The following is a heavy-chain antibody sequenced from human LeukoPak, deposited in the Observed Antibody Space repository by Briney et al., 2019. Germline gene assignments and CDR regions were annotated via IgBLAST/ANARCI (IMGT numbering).Heavy chain of an antibody. V-gene: IGHV3-30-3*01. D-gene: IGHD6-19*01. CDR2: ISYDGSNK. Sequence: GGSLRLSCAASGFTFSSYAMHWVRQAPGKGLEWVAVISYDGSNKYYADSVKGRFTISRDNSKNTLYLQMNSLRAEDTAVYYCARDSYRDPVAAYYFDYWGQGTLVTVSS. J-gene: IGHJ4*02. CDR3: ARDSYRDPVAAYYFDY. CDR1: GFTFSSYA.